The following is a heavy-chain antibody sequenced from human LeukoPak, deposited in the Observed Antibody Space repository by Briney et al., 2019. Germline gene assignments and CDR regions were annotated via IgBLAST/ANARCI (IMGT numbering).Heavy chain of an antibody. J-gene: IGHJ4*02. D-gene: IGHD4-23*01. CDR2: INHSGST. CDR1: GGSFSGYY. CDR3: ARGLYGGNSGDYFDY. Sequence: ASETLSLTCAVYGGSFSGYYWSWIRQPPGKGLEWIGEINHSGSTNYNPSLKSRVTISVDTSKNQFSLKLSSVTAADTAVYYCARGLYGGNSGDYFDYWGQGTLVTVSS. V-gene: IGHV4-34*01.